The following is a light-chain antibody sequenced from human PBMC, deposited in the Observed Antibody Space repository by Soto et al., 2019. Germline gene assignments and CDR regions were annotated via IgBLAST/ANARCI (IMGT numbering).Light chain of an antibody. CDR1: QGVAKNY. CDR3: QQYASSPRT. CDR2: GAS. J-gene: IGKJ1*01. Sequence: EIGLTQSPGTPSLSPGERTTLSCRASQGVAKNYLAWYQQRPGQAPRFLIYGASNRATGIPDRFSGSGSGTDFTLTISRLEPEDFAVYYCQQYASSPRTFGQGTKVEIK. V-gene: IGKV3-20*01.